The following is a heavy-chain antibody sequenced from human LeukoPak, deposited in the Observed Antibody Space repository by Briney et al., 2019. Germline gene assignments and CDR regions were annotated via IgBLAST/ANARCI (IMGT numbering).Heavy chain of an antibody. CDR1: GYTFTSYG. CDR2: ISAYNGNT. V-gene: IGHV1-18*01. D-gene: IGHD2-2*02. J-gene: IGHJ4*02. Sequence: ASVKVSCKASGYTFTSYGISWVRQAPGQGLEWMGWISAYNGNTNYAQKLQGRVTMTTDTSTSTAYMELRSLRSDDTAVYYCARDLGPPDNIVVVPAAIQSWEYYFDYWGQGTLVTVSS. CDR3: ARDLGPPDNIVVVPAAIQSWEYYFDY.